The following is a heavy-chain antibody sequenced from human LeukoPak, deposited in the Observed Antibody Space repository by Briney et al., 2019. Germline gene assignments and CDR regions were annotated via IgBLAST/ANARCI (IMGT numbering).Heavy chain of an antibody. CDR1: GFTFSSYW. V-gene: IGHV3-7*01. CDR3: ARGPPNDAFDI. J-gene: IGHJ3*02. Sequence: GGSLRLSCAASGFTFSSYWMSWVRQAPGKGLEGVANIKQDGSEKYYVDSVKGRFTISRDNAKNSLYLQMNSLRAEDTAVYYCARGPPNDAFDIWGQGTMVTVSS. CDR2: IKQDGSEK.